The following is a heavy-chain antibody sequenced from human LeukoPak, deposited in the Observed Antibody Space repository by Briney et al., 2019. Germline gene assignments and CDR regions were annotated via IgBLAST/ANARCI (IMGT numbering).Heavy chain of an antibody. J-gene: IGHJ4*02. Sequence: GGSLRLSCAASGFTFSSYAMSWVRQSPGKGLEWVSLITWDGTTTNYADSVKGRFTVSRDNSKNSLYLQMNSLRPEDTALYYCAKDLWQQQLLSYSLPDSWGQGTLVTVSS. V-gene: IGHV3-43*01. CDR3: AKDLWQQQLLSYSLPDS. CDR1: GFTFSSYA. D-gene: IGHD6-13*01. CDR2: ITWDGTTT.